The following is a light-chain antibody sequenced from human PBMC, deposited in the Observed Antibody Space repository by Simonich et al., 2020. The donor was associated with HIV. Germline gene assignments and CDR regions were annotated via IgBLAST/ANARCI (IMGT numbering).Light chain of an antibody. V-gene: IGKV1-39*01. CDR3: QQYYSTLMYT. CDR1: QSISSY. J-gene: IGKJ2*01. CDR2: AAS. Sequence: DIQMTQSPSSLSASVGDRVTITCRASQSISSYLNWYQHKPGKAPKLLIYAASSLQSGVPSRFSGSGSGTDYTLTISSLQPEDFATYYCQQYYSTLMYTFGQGTKLEIK.